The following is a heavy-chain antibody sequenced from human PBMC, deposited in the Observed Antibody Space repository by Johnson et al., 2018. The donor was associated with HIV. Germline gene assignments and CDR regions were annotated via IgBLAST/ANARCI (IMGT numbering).Heavy chain of an antibody. CDR3: ARDREVGARSGAFDI. V-gene: IGHV3-30*03. CDR2: ISYNGTNT. Sequence: QMQLVESGGGVVQPGGSLRLSCAASGFTFTSYAMSWVRQAPGKGLEWVAVISYNGTNTWYADSVKGRFTISRDNAKNSLYLQMNSLRAEDTALYYCARDREVGARSGAFDIWGQGTMVTVSS. J-gene: IGHJ3*02. D-gene: IGHD1-26*01. CDR1: GFTFTSYA.